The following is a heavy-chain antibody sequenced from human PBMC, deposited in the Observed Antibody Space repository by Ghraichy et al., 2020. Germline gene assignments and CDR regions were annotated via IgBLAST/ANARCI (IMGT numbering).Heavy chain of an antibody. Sequence: SETLSLTCAVYGGSFSGYYWSWIRQPPGKGLEWIGEINHSGSTNYNPSLKSRVTISVDTSKNQFSLKLSSVTAADTAVYYCARGHQLWPFDYWGQGTLVTVSS. V-gene: IGHV4-34*01. CDR1: GGSFSGYY. CDR2: INHSGST. J-gene: IGHJ4*02. CDR3: ARGHQLWPFDY. D-gene: IGHD5-18*01.